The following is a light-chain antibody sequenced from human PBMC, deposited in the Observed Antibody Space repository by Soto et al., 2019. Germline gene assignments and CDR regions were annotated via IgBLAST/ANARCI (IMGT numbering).Light chain of an antibody. CDR2: DAS. V-gene: IGKV3-11*01. J-gene: IGKJ5*01. Sequence: VMTQSPATLSLSPGEIASRSCRAIQSVSTYLAWYQQRPGQAPRLLIYDASYRATDIPPRFSGSGSGTDFTLTISSLEPEDFAVYYCQQRRSWPPTITFGQGTRLEIK. CDR3: QQRRSWPPTIT. CDR1: QSVSTY.